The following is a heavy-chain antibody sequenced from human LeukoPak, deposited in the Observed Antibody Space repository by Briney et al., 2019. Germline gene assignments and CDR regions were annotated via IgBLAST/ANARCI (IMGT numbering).Heavy chain of an antibody. V-gene: IGHV3-20*04. CDR3: ARNYGGYDGTDY. Sequence: GGSLRLSCAASGFTFSDYYMSWVRQVPGKGPEWVSGINWNGASTAYADSVKGRFTISRDSAKNSLYLQMNSLRAEDTALYYCARNYGGYDGTDYWGQGTLVTVSS. CDR2: INWNGAST. CDR1: GFTFSDYY. J-gene: IGHJ4*02. D-gene: IGHD5-12*01.